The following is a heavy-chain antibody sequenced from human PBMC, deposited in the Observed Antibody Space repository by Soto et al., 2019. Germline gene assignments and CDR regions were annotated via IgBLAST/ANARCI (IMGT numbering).Heavy chain of an antibody. V-gene: IGHV3-33*01. CDR1: GFMFSNHG. CDR2: IWSDGNKR. Sequence: QVQLVESGGGVAQPGRSLRLPCAGSGFMFSNHGMHWFRQAPGKGREWVAVIWSDGNKRYYADSVKGRFTISRDNSKNTVYLQMNSLRAEDTAVYYCVRGDNWNDEASDYWGQGTLVTVSS. J-gene: IGHJ4*02. D-gene: IGHD1-1*01. CDR3: VRGDNWNDEASDY.